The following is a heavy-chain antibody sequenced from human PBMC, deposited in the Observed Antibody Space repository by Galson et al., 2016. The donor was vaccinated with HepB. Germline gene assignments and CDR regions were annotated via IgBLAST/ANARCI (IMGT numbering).Heavy chain of an antibody. D-gene: IGHD2-15*01. CDR3: AKGYCSGGSCQGAFDY. CDR2: ISGSGGST. Sequence: SLRLSCAASGFTFSSYAMSWVRQAPGKGLEWVSAISGSGGSTYYADSVKGRFTISRDNSKSTLYLQMNSLRAEDTAVYYCAKGYCSGGSCQGAFDYWGQGTLVTVSS. CDR1: GFTFSSYA. V-gene: IGHV3-23*01. J-gene: IGHJ4*02.